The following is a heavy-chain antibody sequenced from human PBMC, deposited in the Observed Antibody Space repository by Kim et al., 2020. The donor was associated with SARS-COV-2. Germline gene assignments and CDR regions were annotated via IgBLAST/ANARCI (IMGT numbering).Heavy chain of an antibody. CDR1: GYTFDKYA. D-gene: IGHD1-26*01. CDR3: ARDVYIGSYGSMFDA. Sequence: GGSLRLSCVGSGYTFDKYAMTWVRRAPGKGLEWVSTISSSGGYTYYADSVKGRFTVSRHNSQDTLYLQMSSLGAEDTAIYFCARDVYIGSYGSMFDAWGPGTEVSV. V-gene: IGHV3-23*01. CDR2: ISSSGGYT. J-gene: IGHJ3*01.